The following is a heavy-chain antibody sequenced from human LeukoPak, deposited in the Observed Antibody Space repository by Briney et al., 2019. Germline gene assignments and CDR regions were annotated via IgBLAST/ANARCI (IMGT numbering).Heavy chain of an antibody. D-gene: IGHD6-13*01. CDR2: ISPSSTSI. J-gene: IGHJ4*02. CDR3: ASPAAAGTPY. Sequence: PGGSLRLSCAASGFTFSRYSMNWVRQAPGKGLEWISYISPSSTSIHYADSVKGRFTISRDNAQNSLYLQMNSLRGEDTAVYYCASPAAAGTPYWGQGTLVTVSS. V-gene: IGHV3-48*01. CDR1: GFTFSRYS.